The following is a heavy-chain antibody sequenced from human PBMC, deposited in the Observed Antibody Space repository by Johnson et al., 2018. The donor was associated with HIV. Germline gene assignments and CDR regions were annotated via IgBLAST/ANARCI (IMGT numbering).Heavy chain of an antibody. D-gene: IGHD4-23*01. CDR3: ARENGGNSDEVDDCGS. V-gene: IGHV3-13*01. CDR2: IGTAGDT. Sequence: VQLVESGGGVVQPGGSLRLSCAASGFTFSSYGMHWVRQATGKGLEWVSTIGTAGDTYYPGSVKGRFTISRENAKNALYLQRKGLRAEDTALYYCARENGGNSDEVDDCGSWGQGTMVTVSS. J-gene: IGHJ3*01. CDR1: GFTFSSYG.